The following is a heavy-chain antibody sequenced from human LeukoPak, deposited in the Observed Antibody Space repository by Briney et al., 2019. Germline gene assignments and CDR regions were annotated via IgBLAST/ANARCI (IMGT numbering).Heavy chain of an antibody. J-gene: IGHJ4*02. V-gene: IGHV3-53*01. Sequence: GGSLRLSCAASGFRFNTYWMSWVRQAPGKGLEWVSFIYSGGNTHYSDSVKGRFTISRDNSKNTLYLQMNSLRAEDTAVYYCARRAGEYSHPYDYWGQGTLVTVSS. CDR2: IYSGGNT. CDR1: GFRFNTYW. D-gene: IGHD4-17*01. CDR3: ARRAGEYSHPYDY.